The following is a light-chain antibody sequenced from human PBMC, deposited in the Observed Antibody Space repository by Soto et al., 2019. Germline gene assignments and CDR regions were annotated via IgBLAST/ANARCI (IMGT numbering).Light chain of an antibody. CDR1: QSVSSSY. J-gene: IGKJ2*01. V-gene: IGKV3-20*01. Sequence: EIVLTQSPGTLSLSPGERATLSCRASQSVSSSYLAWYQQKPGQAPRLLIYGASSRATGIPDRFSGSGSGTEFTLTISSLQPDDFATYYCQQYNSYSPYTFGQGTKLEIK. CDR2: GAS. CDR3: QQYNSYSPYT.